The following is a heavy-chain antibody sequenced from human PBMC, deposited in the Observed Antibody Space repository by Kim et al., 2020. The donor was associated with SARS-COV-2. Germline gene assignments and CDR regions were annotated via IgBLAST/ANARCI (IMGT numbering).Heavy chain of an antibody. D-gene: IGHD6-13*01. CDR2: ISSTSTYI. CDR1: GFTFSSYT. J-gene: IGHJ4*02. V-gene: IGHV3-21*01. CDR3: ARVLGSSWDRPFDY. Sequence: GGSLRLSCAASGFTFSSYTMNWVRQAPWKGLEWVSSISSTSTYIYYADSVKGRFTISRDNAKNSLYLQMNSLRAEDTAVYYCARVLGSSWDRPFDYWGQGTLVTVSS.